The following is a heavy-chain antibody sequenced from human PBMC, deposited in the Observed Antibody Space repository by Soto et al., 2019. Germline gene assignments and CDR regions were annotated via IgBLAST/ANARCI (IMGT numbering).Heavy chain of an antibody. J-gene: IGHJ4*02. CDR1: AGSSSGYY. CDR3: VRDKINGRFDY. D-gene: IGHD2-8*01. V-gene: IGHV4-34*01. Sequence: SETLSLTCAVYAGSSSGYYWTWIRHPPGTGLEWIGEITHSGSTNYNPSLKSRVTISVDTSMNQFSLELTSVIAADTAVYYYVRDKINGRFDYWGQGTLVTVYS. CDR2: ITHSGST.